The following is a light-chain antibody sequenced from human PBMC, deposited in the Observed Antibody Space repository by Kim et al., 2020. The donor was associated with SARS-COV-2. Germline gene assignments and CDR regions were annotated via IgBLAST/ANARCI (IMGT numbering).Light chain of an antibody. Sequence: QSVLTQPPSVSGAPGQRVTISCTGSSSNIGAGYDVHWYQQFPGTAPKVLIYTNTNRPSGVPDRFSGSKSGTSASLAITGLQAEDEADYYCQSYDRSLSGSVFGGGTKLTVL. CDR1: SSNIGAGYD. J-gene: IGLJ3*02. V-gene: IGLV1-40*01. CDR2: TNT. CDR3: QSYDRSLSGSV.